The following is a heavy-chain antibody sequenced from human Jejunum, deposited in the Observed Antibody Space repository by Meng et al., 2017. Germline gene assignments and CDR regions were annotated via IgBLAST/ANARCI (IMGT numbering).Heavy chain of an antibody. Sequence: QGQLQGPGPGLVRPSETLSLIFTVSGGSVSRAGYQWGWIRQPPGKGLEWIGYASTNYNPSLKSRVTISLDTSRNQFSLSLSSVTAADTAVYYCARDHMGSLDYWGQGILVTVSS. CDR2: AST. J-gene: IGHJ4*02. CDR1: GGSVSRAGYQ. D-gene: IGHD1-26*01. CDR3: ARDHMGSLDY. V-gene: IGHV4-61*08.